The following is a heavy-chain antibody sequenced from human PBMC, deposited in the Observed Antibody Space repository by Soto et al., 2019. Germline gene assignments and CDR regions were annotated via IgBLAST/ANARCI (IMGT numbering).Heavy chain of an antibody. V-gene: IGHV3-30*03. J-gene: IGHJ4*02. CDR2: ISYDASNK. CDR1: GFTFSSYA. CDR3: ARSSGWGIDY. D-gene: IGHD6-19*01. Sequence: QVQLMESGGTVVQPGRSLRLSCAASGFTFSSYALHWVRQAPGKGLEWVTLISYDASNKYYGNSVKGRFTISRDNSKNTLYLQMDSLRAEDTAVYYCARSSGWGIDYWGQGTLVTVSS.